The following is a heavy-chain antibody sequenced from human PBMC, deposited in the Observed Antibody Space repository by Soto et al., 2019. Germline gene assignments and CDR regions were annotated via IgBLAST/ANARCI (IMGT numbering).Heavy chain of an antibody. V-gene: IGHV3-23*01. J-gene: IGHJ4*02. Sequence: EVQLLESGGGLVQPGGSRRLSCAASGFTFSTYAMTWVRQAPGKGLEWVSGIIGNGGVISYGDSVKGRFTISRDNSNNMLYLQMHSLRVEDTAVYYCAKDRQPDGLWPFDHWGQGTLVTVSS. D-gene: IGHD2-8*01. CDR1: GFTFSTYA. CDR3: AKDRQPDGLWPFDH. CDR2: IIGNGGVI.